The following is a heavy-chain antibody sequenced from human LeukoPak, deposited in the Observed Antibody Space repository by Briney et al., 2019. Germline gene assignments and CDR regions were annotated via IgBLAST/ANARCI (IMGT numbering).Heavy chain of an antibody. Sequence: SVKVSCKASGGTFSSYAISWVRQAPGQGLEWMGGIIPIFGTANYAQKFQGRVTITAGESTSTAYMELSSLRSEDTAVYYCAGGYYGSGSLDYWGQGTLVTVSS. V-gene: IGHV1-69*01. CDR3: AGGYYGSGSLDY. CDR2: IIPIFGTA. J-gene: IGHJ4*02. CDR1: GGTFSSYA. D-gene: IGHD3-10*01.